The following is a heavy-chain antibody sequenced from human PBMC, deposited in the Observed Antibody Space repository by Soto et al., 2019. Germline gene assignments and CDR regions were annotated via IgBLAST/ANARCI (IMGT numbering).Heavy chain of an antibody. J-gene: IGHJ6*02. CDR2: IIPIFGTA. CDR3: AGHSSGVPGYYYGMDV. CDR1: GGTFSSYA. V-gene: IGHV1-69*13. Sequence: SVKVSCKASGGTFSSYAISWVRQAPGQGLEWMGGIIPIFGTADYAQKFQGRVTITADESTSTAYMELSSLKYEDTAVYYCAGHSSGVPGYYYGMDVWGQGTTVTLS. D-gene: IGHD3-22*01.